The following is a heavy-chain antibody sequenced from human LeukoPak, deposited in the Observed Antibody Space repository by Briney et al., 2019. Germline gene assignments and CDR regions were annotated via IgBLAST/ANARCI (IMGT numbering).Heavy chain of an antibody. CDR2: IIPISGAA. CDR3: ARRSYDFWGAFDI. CDR1: GDTFSIYG. V-gene: IGHV1-69*01. D-gene: IGHD3-3*01. Sequence: GASVKVSCKAVGDTFSIYGISWVRQAPGQGLEWMGGIIPISGAAEYAQKFQGRVTITADESTSTAYMELSSLRSEDTAVYYCARRSYDFWGAFDIWGQGTMVTVSS. J-gene: IGHJ3*02.